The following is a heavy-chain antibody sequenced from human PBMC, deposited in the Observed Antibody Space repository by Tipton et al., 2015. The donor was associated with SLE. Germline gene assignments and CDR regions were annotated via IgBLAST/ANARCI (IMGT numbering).Heavy chain of an antibody. D-gene: IGHD2-8*01. Sequence: SLRLSCAASGITFSIYAMHWVRQAPGKGLEWVAILSYDGSNKYYADSVKGRFTISRDNSKNTLYLQMNSLRAEDTAVYYCARGKCSNGVCYTHDAFDIWGQGTMVTVSS. CDR2: LSYDGSNK. V-gene: IGHV3-30-3*01. CDR3: ARGKCSNGVCYTHDAFDI. CDR1: GITFSIYA. J-gene: IGHJ3*02.